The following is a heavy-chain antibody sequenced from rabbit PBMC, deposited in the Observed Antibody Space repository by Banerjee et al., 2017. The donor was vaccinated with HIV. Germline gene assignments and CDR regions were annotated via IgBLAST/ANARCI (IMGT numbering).Heavy chain of an antibody. CDR2: IGTNDGNI. D-gene: IGHD6-1*01. CDR1: GFSFSSSYY. J-gene: IGHJ4*01. V-gene: IGHV1S40*01. Sequence: QSLEESGGDLVQPEGSLALTCKASGFSFSSSYYMCWVRQAPGKGLEWIACIGTNDGNIYCANWLNGRFNISKTSSTTVPLQMTSLTAADTATYFCARSDGYVGYGYAGGFNLWGQGTLVTVS. CDR3: ARSDGYVGYGYAGGFNL.